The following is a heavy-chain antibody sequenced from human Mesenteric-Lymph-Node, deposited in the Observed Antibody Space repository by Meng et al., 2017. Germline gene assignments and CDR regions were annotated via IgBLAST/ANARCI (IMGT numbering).Heavy chain of an antibody. V-gene: IGHV3-69-1*01. CDR2: VSSSRTI. CDR1: GFTFSDYY. Sequence: GESLKISCAASGFTFSDYYMKWVRQAPGKGLECVSSVSSSRTIYYADSVKGRFTISRDNAKNSLYLQMNSLRAEDTAVYYCARVERDYGDAFDIWGQGTMVTVSS. J-gene: IGHJ3*02. CDR3: ARVERDYGDAFDI. D-gene: IGHD4-17*01.